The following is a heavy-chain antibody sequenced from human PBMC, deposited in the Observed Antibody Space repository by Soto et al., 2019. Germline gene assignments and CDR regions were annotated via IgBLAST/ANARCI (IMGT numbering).Heavy chain of an antibody. CDR3: AKDLNYYGPGSYLDY. CDR1: GFTFSSYG. CDR2: ISYDGSNE. V-gene: IGHV3-30*18. Sequence: GGSLRLSCAATGFTFSSYGMHWVRQAPGKELDWVAVISYDGSNEYYAESVKGRFAISRDNSKNTLYLQMSSLRPEDTAVYYCAKDLNYYGPGSYLDYWGQGTLVTVSS. D-gene: IGHD3-10*01. J-gene: IGHJ4*02.